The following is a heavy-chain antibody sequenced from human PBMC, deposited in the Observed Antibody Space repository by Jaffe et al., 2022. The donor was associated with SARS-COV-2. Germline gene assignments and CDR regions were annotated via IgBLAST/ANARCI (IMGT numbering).Heavy chain of an antibody. CDR3: ARDNDHYSNYFDY. D-gene: IGHD4-4*01. J-gene: IGHJ4*02. CDR2: TNQDGSEK. Sequence: EVQLVESGGGLVQPGGSLRLSCAASGFTFSNYWMSWLRQAPGKGPEWVANTNQDGSEKYYVDSVEGRVTISRDNAKNLVHLQMHSLRAEDTAVYYCARDNDHYSNYFDYWGQGTLVTVSS. V-gene: IGHV3-7*03. CDR1: GFTFSNYW.